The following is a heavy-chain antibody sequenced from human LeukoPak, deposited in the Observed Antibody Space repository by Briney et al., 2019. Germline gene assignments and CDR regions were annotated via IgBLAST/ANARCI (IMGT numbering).Heavy chain of an antibody. J-gene: IGHJ4*02. CDR1: GFTFSSYG. Sequence: GGSLRLSCAASGFTFSSYGMSWVRQAPGKGLEWVSAISGSGGSTYYADSVKGRFTISRDNSKNTLYLQMNSLRAEDTAVYYCAKSRVGASRYFDYWGQGTLVTVSS. CDR2: ISGSGGST. CDR3: AKSRVGASRYFDY. V-gene: IGHV3-23*01. D-gene: IGHD1-26*01.